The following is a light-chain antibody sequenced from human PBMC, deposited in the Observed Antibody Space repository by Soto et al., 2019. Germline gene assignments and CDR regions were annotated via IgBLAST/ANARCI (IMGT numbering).Light chain of an antibody. CDR1: KLGDKY. CDR2: QDS. Sequence: SYELTQPPSVSVSPGQTASITCSGDKLGDKYACWYQQKPGQSPVLVIYQDSKRPSGIPERFSGSNSGNTATLTISGTPAMDEADYYCQAWDSSTAGGVFGGGTKVTVL. V-gene: IGLV3-1*01. CDR3: QAWDSSTAGGV. J-gene: IGLJ2*01.